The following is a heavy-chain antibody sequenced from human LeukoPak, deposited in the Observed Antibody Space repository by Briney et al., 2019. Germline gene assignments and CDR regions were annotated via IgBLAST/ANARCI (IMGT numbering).Heavy chain of an antibody. CDR3: AKQRIRYFDWLLSHFDY. Sequence: SETLSLTCAVYGGSFSGYYWSWIRQPPGKGLDWIGESNHGGSTNYNPSLKSRVTISVDTSKHQFSLKLSSVTAADTAVYYRAKQRIRYFDWLLSHFDYWGQGTLVTVSS. D-gene: IGHD3-9*01. CDR2: SNHGGST. V-gene: IGHV4-34*01. CDR1: GGSFSGYY. J-gene: IGHJ4*02.